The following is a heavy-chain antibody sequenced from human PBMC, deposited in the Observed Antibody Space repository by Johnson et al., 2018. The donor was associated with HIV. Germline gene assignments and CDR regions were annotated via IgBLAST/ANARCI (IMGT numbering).Heavy chain of an antibody. J-gene: IGHJ3*02. D-gene: IGHD1-26*01. CDR2: IRYDGSNK. CDR3: ANTLRLVGATFRNDAFAI. CDR1: GFTFSSYA. Sequence: QVQLVESGGGVVQPGRSLRLSCAASGFTFSSYAMHWVRQAPGKGLEWVAFIRYDGSNKYYADSVKGRFTIYRDNSKNTLYLQMNSLRAEDTAVYYCANTLRLVGATFRNDAFAILGQGTMVTVSS. V-gene: IGHV3-30*02.